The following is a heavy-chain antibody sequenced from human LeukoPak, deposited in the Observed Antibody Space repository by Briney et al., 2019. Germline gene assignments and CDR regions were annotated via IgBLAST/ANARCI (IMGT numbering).Heavy chain of an antibody. Sequence: SGGSLRLSCAASGFTFSSYSMNWVRQAPGKGLEWVSSISSSSSYIYYADSVKGRFTISRDNAKNSLYLQMNSLRAEDTAVYYCASRYSGNYYYYMDVWGKGTTVTISS. CDR1: GFTFSSYS. V-gene: IGHV3-21*01. D-gene: IGHD1-26*01. J-gene: IGHJ6*03. CDR3: ASRYSGNYYYYMDV. CDR2: ISSSSSYI.